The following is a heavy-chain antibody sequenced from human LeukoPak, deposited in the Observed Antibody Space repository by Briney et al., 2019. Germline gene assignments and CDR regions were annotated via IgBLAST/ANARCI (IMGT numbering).Heavy chain of an antibody. CDR3: ARDKIVGATNFDY. J-gene: IGHJ4*02. Sequence: GGSLRLSCAASGFSFSNYWMSWVRQVPGKGLEWVANIKQDGSEKYCVDSVKGRFTISRDNAKNSLYLQMNSLRAEDTAIYYCARDKIVGATNFDYWGQGTLVAVSS. CDR1: GFSFSNYW. D-gene: IGHD1-26*01. CDR2: IKQDGSEK. V-gene: IGHV3-7*03.